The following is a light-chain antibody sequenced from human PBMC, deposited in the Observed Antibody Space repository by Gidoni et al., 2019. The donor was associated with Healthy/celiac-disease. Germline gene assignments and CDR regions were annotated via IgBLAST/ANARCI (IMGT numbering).Light chain of an antibody. CDR1: QSVSSSY. Sequence: IVLTQSPATLSLSPGERATLSCRASQSVSSSYLAWYQQKPGQAPRLLIYGASSRATGIPDRFSGSGSGTDFTLTISRLEPEDVAVYYCQQYGSSPLTFGGGTKVEIK. CDR3: QQYGSSPLT. J-gene: IGKJ4*01. V-gene: IGKV3-20*01. CDR2: GAS.